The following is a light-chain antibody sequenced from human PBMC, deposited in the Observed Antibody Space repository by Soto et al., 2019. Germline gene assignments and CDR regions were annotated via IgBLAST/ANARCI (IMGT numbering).Light chain of an antibody. J-gene: IGKJ1*01. Sequence: DLQMTQSPSTLSASVGDRVSITCRASQSISGKLAWYQQKLGRAPKLLLYRTSSLEGGVPPRFSGSRSGTEFTLTISSLQPDDLATYYCQQYYTYPWTFGQGTKVEIK. V-gene: IGKV1-5*03. CDR2: RTS. CDR3: QQYYTYPWT. CDR1: QSISGK.